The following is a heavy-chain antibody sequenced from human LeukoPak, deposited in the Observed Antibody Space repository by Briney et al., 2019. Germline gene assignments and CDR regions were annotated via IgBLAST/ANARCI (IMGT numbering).Heavy chain of an antibody. CDR2: INGDGGST. V-gene: IGHV3-74*01. D-gene: IGHD3-22*01. CDR1: GFTFSSNW. Sequence: GGSLRLSCAASGFTFSSNWMHWVRQAPGKGLVWVSRINGDGGSTSYADSLKGRFPISRDNAKNTLYLQMSSLTAEDTALYYCTGDLYYHSAGDYWGQGTLVTVSS. CDR3: TGDLYYHSAGDY. J-gene: IGHJ4*02.